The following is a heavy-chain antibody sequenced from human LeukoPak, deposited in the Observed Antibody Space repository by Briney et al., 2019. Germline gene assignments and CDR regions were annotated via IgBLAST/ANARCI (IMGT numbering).Heavy chain of an antibody. J-gene: IGHJ4*02. Sequence: GGSLRLSCAASGFTFSSYGMHWVRQAPGKGLEWVAFIRYDGSNKYYADSVKGRFTISRDNSKNTLYLQMNSLRAEDTAVYYCARDLSSGWFVFDYWGQGTLVTVAS. D-gene: IGHD6-19*01. CDR2: IRYDGSNK. V-gene: IGHV3-30*02. CDR3: ARDLSSGWFVFDY. CDR1: GFTFSSYG.